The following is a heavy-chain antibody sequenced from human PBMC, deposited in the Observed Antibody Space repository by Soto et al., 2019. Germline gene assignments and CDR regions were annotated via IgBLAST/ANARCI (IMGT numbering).Heavy chain of an antibody. CDR3: AKSSSWLDYYYGLDV. D-gene: IGHD6-13*01. J-gene: IGHJ6*02. Sequence: GGSLRLSCAASGFTFSSYGMHWVRQAPGKGLEWVAVIWYDGSNKYYADSVKGRFTISRDNSKSTLYLQMNSLRAVDTAVYYCAKSSSWLDYYYGLDVWGQGTKVTVSS. CDR1: GFTFSSYG. CDR2: IWYDGSNK. V-gene: IGHV3-33*06.